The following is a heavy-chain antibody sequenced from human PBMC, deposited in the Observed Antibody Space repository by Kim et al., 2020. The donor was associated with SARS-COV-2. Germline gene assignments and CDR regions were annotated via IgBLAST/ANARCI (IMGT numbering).Heavy chain of an antibody. CDR1: GFTFSSYA. CDR2: ISGSGGST. CDR3: AKGPYSSSSYYGMDV. V-gene: IGHV3-23*01. J-gene: IGHJ6*02. Sequence: GGSLRLSCAASGFTFSSYAMSWVRQAPGKGLEWVSAISGSGGSTYYADSVKGRFTISRDNSKNTLYLQMNSLRAEDTAVYYCAKGPYSSSSYYGMDVWGQGTTVTVSS. D-gene: IGHD6-6*01.